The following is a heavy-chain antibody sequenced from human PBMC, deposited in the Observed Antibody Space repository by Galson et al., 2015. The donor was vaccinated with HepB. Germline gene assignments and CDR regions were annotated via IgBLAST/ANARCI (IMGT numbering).Heavy chain of an antibody. CDR3: ARGAHRSGSYSYYYYYMDV. V-gene: IGHV1-2*06. CDR2: IDPNSGGT. CDR1: GYIFTDYY. D-gene: IGHD1-26*01. J-gene: IGHJ6*03. Sequence: SVKVSCKASGYIFTDYYIYWVRQAPGQGLQWMGRIDPNSGGTNYAQKFQGRVTMTRDTSITTAYMELSRLTSDDTAVYYCARGAHRSGSYSYYYYYMDVWGKGTTVTVSS.